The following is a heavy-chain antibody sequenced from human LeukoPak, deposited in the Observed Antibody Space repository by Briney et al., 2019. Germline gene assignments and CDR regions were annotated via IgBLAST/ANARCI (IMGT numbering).Heavy chain of an antibody. D-gene: IGHD3-10*01. CDR3: VKDRTGTYTLDY. CDR2: ISDDGSRQ. J-gene: IGHJ4*02. V-gene: IGHV3-30-3*01. CDR1: GFTFSNYA. Sequence: SLRLSCPPPGFTFSNYAIHRGRQAPAKGRQRVAFISDDGSRQHYADSVKGRFTISRDNSKNTLNLQMNSLRAEDTAVYYCVKDRTGTYTLDYWGQGTLVTVSS.